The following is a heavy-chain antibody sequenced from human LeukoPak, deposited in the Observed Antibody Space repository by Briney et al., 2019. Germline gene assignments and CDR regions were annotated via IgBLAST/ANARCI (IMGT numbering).Heavy chain of an antibody. Sequence: SETLSLTCAVSGGSISRSGYSWNWIRQPPGKGLEWVGTIYYSGTTYYSPFLTSRVTMSVDTSKNQFSLKLTSVTAADTAVYYCANVLILTGYFYDYWGQGTLVTVSP. D-gene: IGHD3-9*01. V-gene: IGHV4-39*07. J-gene: IGHJ4*02. CDR3: ANVLILTGYFYDY. CDR1: GGSISRSGYS. CDR2: IYYSGTT.